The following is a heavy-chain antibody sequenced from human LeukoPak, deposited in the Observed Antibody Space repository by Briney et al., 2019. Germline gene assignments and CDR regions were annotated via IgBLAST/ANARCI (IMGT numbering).Heavy chain of an antibody. J-gene: IGHJ5*02. CDR3: ARDREGYCSSTSCYRMGYNWFDP. CDR2: IYTSGST. D-gene: IGHD2-2*02. Sequence: PSETLSLTCTVSGGSISSYYWSWIRQPAGKGLEWIGRIYTSGSTNYNPSLKSRVTMSVDTSKNQFSLKLSSVTAADTAVYYCARDREGYCSSTSCYRMGYNWFDPWGQGTLVTVSS. V-gene: IGHV4-4*07. CDR1: GGSISSYY.